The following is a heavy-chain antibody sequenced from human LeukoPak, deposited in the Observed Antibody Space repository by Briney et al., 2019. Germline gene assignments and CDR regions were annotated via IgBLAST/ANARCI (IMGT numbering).Heavy chain of an antibody. V-gene: IGHV3-23*01. Sequence: PGGSLRLSCAASGFTFSSYAMGWVRQAPGKGPEWVSSISGSGGHTYFADSVKGRFTISRDNSKNTLDLQMNSLRAEDTAVYYCAKMSYSTGWYVDFWGQGTLVTVSS. J-gene: IGHJ4*02. CDR2: ISGSGGHT. D-gene: IGHD6-19*01. CDR1: GFTFSSYA. CDR3: AKMSYSTGWYVDF.